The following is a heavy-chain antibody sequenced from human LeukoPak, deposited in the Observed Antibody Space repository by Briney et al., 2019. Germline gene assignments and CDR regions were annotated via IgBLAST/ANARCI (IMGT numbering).Heavy chain of an antibody. V-gene: IGHV3-30*02. CDR3: AKDRYGSGNDHFDY. D-gene: IGHD3-10*01. CDR1: GFTFSSYG. Sequence: GGSLGLSCAASGFTFSSYGMHWVRQAPGKGLEWVAFIRYDGSNKYYTDSVKGRFTISRDNSKNTLYLQMNSLRAEDTAVYYCAKDRYGSGNDHFDYWGQGTLVTVSS. J-gene: IGHJ4*02. CDR2: IRYDGSNK.